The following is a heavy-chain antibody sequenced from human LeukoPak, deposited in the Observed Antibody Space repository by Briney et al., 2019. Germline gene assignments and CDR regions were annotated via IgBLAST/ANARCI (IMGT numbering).Heavy chain of an antibody. V-gene: IGHV3-21*01. CDR2: ISSSSSYI. CDR3: ARDGEAIPPYYYYYYMDV. CDR1: GFTFSSYS. Sequence: GGSLRLSCAASGFTFSSYSMNWVRQAPGKGLEWVSSISSSSSYIYYADSVKGRFTISRDNAKNSLYLQMNSLRSEDTAVYYCARDGEAIPPYYYYYYMDVWGKGTTVTISS. D-gene: IGHD2-21*01. J-gene: IGHJ6*03.